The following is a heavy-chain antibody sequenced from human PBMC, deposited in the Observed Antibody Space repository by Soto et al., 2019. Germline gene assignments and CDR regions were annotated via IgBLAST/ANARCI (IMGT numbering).Heavy chain of an antibody. Sequence: PSETLSLTCAVSGGSISSGGYSWSWIRQPPGKGLEWIGYIYHSGSTYYNPSLKSRVTMSVDTSKNQFSLTLNSVTAMDTAVYYCAKIVGTGRGPWFDPWGQGTLVTVSS. D-gene: IGHD6-13*01. CDR3: AKIVGTGRGPWFDP. CDR1: GGSISSGGYS. V-gene: IGHV4-30-2*01. CDR2: IYHSGST. J-gene: IGHJ5*02.